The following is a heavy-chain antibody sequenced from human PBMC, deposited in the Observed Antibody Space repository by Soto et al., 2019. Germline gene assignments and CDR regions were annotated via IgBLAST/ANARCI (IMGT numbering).Heavy chain of an antibody. V-gene: IGHV3-23*01. CDR2: ISGSGGST. J-gene: IGHJ4*02. CDR3: AKANLNLLRAYFDY. D-gene: IGHD1-26*01. CDR1: GFTFSSYA. Sequence: GGSLRLSFAASGFTFSSYAMSWVHQAPGKGLEWVSAISGSGGSTYYADSVKGRFTISRDNSKNTLYLQMNSLRAEDTAVYYCAKANLNLLRAYFDYWGQGTLVTVSS.